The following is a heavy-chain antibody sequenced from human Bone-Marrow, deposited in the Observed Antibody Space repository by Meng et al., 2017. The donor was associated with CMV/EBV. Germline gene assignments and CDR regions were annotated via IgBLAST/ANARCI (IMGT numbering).Heavy chain of an antibody. J-gene: IGHJ4*02. V-gene: IGHV3-23*01. Sequence: GGSLRLSCAASGFTFSSYAMSWVRQAPGKGLEWVSAISGSGGSTYYADSVKGRFTISRDNSKNTLYLQMNSLRAEDTAVYYCAKDLTPQPVPTYFDYWGQGTLVTVSS. CDR2: ISGSGGST. D-gene: IGHD6-6*01. CDR3: AKDLTPQPVPTYFDY. CDR1: GFTFSSYA.